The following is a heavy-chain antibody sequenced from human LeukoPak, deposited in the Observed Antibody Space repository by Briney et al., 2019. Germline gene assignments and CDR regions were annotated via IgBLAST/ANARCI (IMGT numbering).Heavy chain of an antibody. Sequence: ASVKVSCKASGGTFSSYAISWVRQAPGQGLEWMGGIIPIFGTANYAQKFQGRVTITTDESTSTAYMELSSLRSEDTAVYYCARSPRYYDSSGYRVYYFDYWGQGTLVTVPS. CDR2: IIPIFGTA. CDR1: GGTFSSYA. V-gene: IGHV1-69*05. CDR3: ARSPRYYDSSGYRVYYFDY. D-gene: IGHD3-22*01. J-gene: IGHJ4*02.